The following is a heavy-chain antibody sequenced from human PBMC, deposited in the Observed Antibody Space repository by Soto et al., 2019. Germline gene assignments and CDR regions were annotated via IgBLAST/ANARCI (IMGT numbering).Heavy chain of an antibody. J-gene: IGHJ4*02. D-gene: IGHD5-12*01. CDR3: ARQGSVRSVYDPFDH. Sequence: QVQLVQSGAEVKKAGASVKVSCTASGYTFTGYYIHWVRQAPGQGLEWMGWINPDSGGTDYAPKSQGWVTRTMDTSISTAYLELSRLKSDDTAVYYCARQGSVRSVYDPFDHWGQGTLVTVSS. CDR1: GYTFTGYY. V-gene: IGHV1-2*04. CDR2: INPDSGGT.